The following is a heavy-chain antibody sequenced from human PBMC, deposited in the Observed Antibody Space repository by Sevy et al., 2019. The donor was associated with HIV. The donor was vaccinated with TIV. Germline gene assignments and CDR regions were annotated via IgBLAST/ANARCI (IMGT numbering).Heavy chain of an antibody. D-gene: IGHD5-12*01. CDR1: GFTFRLYG. J-gene: IGHJ4*02. CDR3: ATHLGFNHGYTPVFEY. V-gene: IGHV3-30*02. CDR2: IHYDGSKT. Sequence: GGSLRLSCAASGFTFRLYGMHWVRQAPGKGLEWLSFIHYDGSKTYYTDSVRGRFTISRDNSKNTVYLQMNSLRSEDTAIYYFATHLGFNHGYTPVFEYWGQGTLLTVSS.